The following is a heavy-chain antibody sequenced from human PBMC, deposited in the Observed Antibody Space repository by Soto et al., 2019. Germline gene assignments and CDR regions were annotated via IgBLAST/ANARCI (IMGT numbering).Heavy chain of an antibody. Sequence: QLQLQESGPGLVKPSETLSLTCTVSGGSISNTTYYWGWIRQPPGKGLEWIGSVFYSGSTYYNPSLKSRVTISVDTSKNQFSLNLNSVTAAETAVYYCARGPTVKYFDYWGQGTLVTVSS. J-gene: IGHJ4*02. D-gene: IGHD4-17*01. V-gene: IGHV4-39*01. CDR1: GGSISNTTYY. CDR2: VFYSGST. CDR3: ARGPTVKYFDY.